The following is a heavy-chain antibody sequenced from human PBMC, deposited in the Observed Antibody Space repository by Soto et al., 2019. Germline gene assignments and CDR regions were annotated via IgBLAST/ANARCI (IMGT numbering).Heavy chain of an antibody. CDR3: ARTYSSSWSRFDY. J-gene: IGHJ4*02. D-gene: IGHD6-13*01. CDR2: IFYSGST. CDR1: GGSISSSSYY. V-gene: IGHV4-39*01. Sequence: SETLSLTCTVSGGSISSSSYYWGWIRQPPGKGLEWIGSIFYSGSTYYNPSLKSRVTISVDTSKNQFSLKLSSVTAADTAVYYCARTYSSSWSRFDYWGQGSRVTVSS.